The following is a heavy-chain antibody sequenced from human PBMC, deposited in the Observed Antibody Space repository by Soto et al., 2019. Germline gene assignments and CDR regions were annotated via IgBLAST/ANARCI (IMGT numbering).Heavy chain of an antibody. CDR2: ISGSGGST. V-gene: IGHV3-23*01. Sequence: SLRLSCAASGFTFSSYAMSWVRQAPGKGLEWVSAISGSGGSTYYADSVKGRFTISRDNSKNTLYLQMNSLRAEDTAVYYCAKVSLNSSGPPYFDFWGQGNLVTVSS. CDR3: AKVSLNSSGPPYFDF. D-gene: IGHD6-19*01. J-gene: IGHJ4*02. CDR1: GFTFSSYA.